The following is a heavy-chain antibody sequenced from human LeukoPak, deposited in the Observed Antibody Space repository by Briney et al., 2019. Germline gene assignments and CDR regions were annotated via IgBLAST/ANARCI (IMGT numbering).Heavy chain of an antibody. J-gene: IGHJ4*02. CDR2: IYPDDSDT. CDR3: AIIYADSRAFDY. V-gene: IGHV5-51*01. CDR1: EYTFPVYV. Sequence: KVSCKGSEYTFPVYVIHWVRQAPGQGLEWMGIIYPDDSDTRYSPSFQGQVTISADKSISTAYLQWGSLKASDTATYYCAIIYADSRAFDYWGQGTLVTVSS. D-gene: IGHD4-17*01.